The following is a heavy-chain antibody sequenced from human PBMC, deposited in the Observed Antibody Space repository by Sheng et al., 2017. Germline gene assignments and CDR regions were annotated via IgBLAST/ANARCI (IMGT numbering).Heavy chain of an antibody. Sequence: EVQLVESGGGLVKPGGSLRLSCAASGFTFSSYSMNWVRQAPGKGLEWVSSISSSSSYIYYADSVKGRFTISRDNAKNSLYLQMNSLRAEDTAVYYCARGWPSGYQLLRSYYYYYMDVWGKGTTVTVSS. V-gene: IGHV3-21*01. J-gene: IGHJ6*03. CDR2: ISSSSSYI. CDR1: GFTFSSYS. CDR3: ARGWPSGYQLLRSYYYYYMDV. D-gene: IGHD2-2*01.